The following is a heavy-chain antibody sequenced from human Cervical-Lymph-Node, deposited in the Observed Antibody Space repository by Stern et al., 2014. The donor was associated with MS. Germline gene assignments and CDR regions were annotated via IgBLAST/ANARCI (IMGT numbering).Heavy chain of an antibody. CDR3: VRDPYGYFDY. V-gene: IGHV3-33*01. J-gene: IGHJ4*02. CDR1: GFTFSSYD. CDR2: IRFDGSNK. D-gene: IGHD3-10*01. Sequence: VQLVESGGGVVQPGRSLRLSCAASGFTFSSYDIHWVRQAPGKGLEWVAVIRFDGSNKFYAESVKGRFTISRDNSKNTLYLQMNSLRDADTAVYYCVRDPYGYFDYWGRGILVTVST.